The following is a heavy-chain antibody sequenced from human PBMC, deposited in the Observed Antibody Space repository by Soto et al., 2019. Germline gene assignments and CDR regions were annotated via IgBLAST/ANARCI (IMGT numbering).Heavy chain of an antibody. CDR3: ARERTGGSGSYYNAQTSYYYYYGMDV. J-gene: IGHJ6*02. CDR1: GGSISSYY. Sequence: RSETLSLTCTVSGGSISSYYWSWIRQHPGNGLEWIGSIYHSGSTYYNPSLKSRVTISVDTSKNQFSLKLSSVTAADTAVYYCARERTGGSGSYYNAQTSYYYYYGMDVWGQGTTVTVSS. CDR2: IYHSGST. V-gene: IGHV4-39*07. D-gene: IGHD3-10*01.